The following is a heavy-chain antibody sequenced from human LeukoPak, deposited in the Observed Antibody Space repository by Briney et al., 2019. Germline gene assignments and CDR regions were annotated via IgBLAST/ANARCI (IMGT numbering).Heavy chain of an antibody. V-gene: IGHV4-39*01. CDR1: GGSFSGYY. CDR2: IYYSGST. Sequence: PSETLSLTCAVYGGSFSGYYWGWIRQPPGKGLEWIGSIYYSGSTYYNPSLKSRVTISVDTSKNQFSLKLSSVTAADTAVYYCARLGVVVPAAIGYYYYGMDVWGQGTTVTVSS. J-gene: IGHJ6*02. CDR3: ARLGVVVPAAIGYYYYGMDV. D-gene: IGHD2-2*02.